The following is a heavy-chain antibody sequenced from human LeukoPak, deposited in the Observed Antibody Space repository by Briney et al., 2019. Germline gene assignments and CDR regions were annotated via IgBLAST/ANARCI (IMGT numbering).Heavy chain of an antibody. CDR2: ISWNSGSI. CDR3: AAGGNPHPFDY. V-gene: IGHV3-9*01. D-gene: IGHD3-10*01. Sequence: GGSLRLSCAASGFTFDDYAMHWVRQAPGKGLEWVSGISWNSGSIGYADSVKGRFTISRDNAKNSLYLQMNSLRAEDTAVYYCAAGGNPHPFDYWGQGTLVTVSS. J-gene: IGHJ4*02. CDR1: GFTFDDYA.